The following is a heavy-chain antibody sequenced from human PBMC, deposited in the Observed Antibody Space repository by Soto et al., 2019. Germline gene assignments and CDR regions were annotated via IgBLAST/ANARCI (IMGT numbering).Heavy chain of an antibody. Sequence: PSETLSLSCTVSGGSISSGDYYWSWIRQPPGKGLEWIGYIYYSGSTYYNPSLKSRVTISVDTSKNQFSLKLSSVTAADTAVDYCAKVTENSGSYYYFDLWGQGTLVTVSS. CDR3: AKVTENSGSYYYFDL. CDR1: GGSISSGDYY. CDR2: IYYSGST. D-gene: IGHD1-26*01. V-gene: IGHV4-30-4*01. J-gene: IGHJ4*02.